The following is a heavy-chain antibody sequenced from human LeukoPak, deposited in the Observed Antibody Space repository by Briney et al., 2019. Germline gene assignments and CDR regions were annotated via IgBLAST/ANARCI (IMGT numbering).Heavy chain of an antibody. CDR3: ARDGGPYAFDI. Sequence: GGSLRLSCAASGFTFSSYAMPWVRQAPGKGLEWVAVISYDGSNKYYADSVKGRFTISRDNSKNTLYLQMNSLRAEDTAVYYCARDGGPYAFDIWGQGTMVTVSS. CDR2: ISYDGSNK. D-gene: IGHD2-15*01. V-gene: IGHV3-30-3*01. CDR1: GFTFSSYA. J-gene: IGHJ3*02.